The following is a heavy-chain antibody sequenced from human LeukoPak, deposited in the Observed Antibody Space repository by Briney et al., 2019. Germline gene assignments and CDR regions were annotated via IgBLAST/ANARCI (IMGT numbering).Heavy chain of an antibody. CDR1: GFTFSSYW. V-gene: IGHV3-7*01. CDR2: IKQDGSEK. D-gene: IGHD3-22*01. J-gene: IGHJ4*02. Sequence: GGSLRLSCAASGFTFSSYWMSWVRQAPGEGLEWVANIKQDGSEKYYVDSVKGRFTISRDNAKNSLYLQMNSLRAEDTAVYYCARLGEGDYYDSSGYYYPYYFDYWGQGTLVTVSS. CDR3: ARLGEGDYYDSSGYYYPYYFDY.